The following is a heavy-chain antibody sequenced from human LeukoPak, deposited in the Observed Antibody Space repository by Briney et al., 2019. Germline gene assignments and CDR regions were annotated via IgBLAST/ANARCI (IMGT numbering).Heavy chain of an antibody. Sequence: PSETLSLTCTVSGGSISSNNCYWGWIRQPPGKGPEWIGTISYNGRTWYNPSPKSRVTMSVDTSKNQFSLKLSSVTAADTAMYYCAGSGRGGLKSGVDYWGQGTLVTVSS. D-gene: IGHD6-25*01. CDR2: ISYNGRT. CDR3: AGSGRGGLKSGVDY. J-gene: IGHJ4*02. CDR1: GGSISSNNCY. V-gene: IGHV4-39*01.